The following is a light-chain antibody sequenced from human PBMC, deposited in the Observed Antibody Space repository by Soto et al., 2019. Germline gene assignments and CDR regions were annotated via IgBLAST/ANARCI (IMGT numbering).Light chain of an antibody. Sequence: EIVLTQSPATLSSSPGERATLSCRASQTVSSKLAWYQHKPGQAPRLLIYDTSNRATGIPARFSGSGSGTDFTLTISSLEPEDFATYYCQQYYSYPRTFGQGTKLEIK. CDR1: QTVSSK. V-gene: IGKV3-11*01. CDR3: QQYYSYPRT. CDR2: DTS. J-gene: IGKJ2*02.